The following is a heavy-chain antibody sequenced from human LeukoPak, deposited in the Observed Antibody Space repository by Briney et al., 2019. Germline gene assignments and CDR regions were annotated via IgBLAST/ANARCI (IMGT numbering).Heavy chain of an antibody. CDR3: ARGRGRSSSWYFDY. CDR2: ISSSGSTI. Sequence: GGSLRLSCAASGFTFSTYEMNWVRQAPGKGLEWVSYISSSGSTIYYADSVKGRLTISRDNAKNSLYLQMNSLRAEDTAVYYCARGRGRSSSWYFDYWGQGTLVTVSS. J-gene: IGHJ4*02. D-gene: IGHD6-13*01. V-gene: IGHV3-48*03. CDR1: GFTFSTYE.